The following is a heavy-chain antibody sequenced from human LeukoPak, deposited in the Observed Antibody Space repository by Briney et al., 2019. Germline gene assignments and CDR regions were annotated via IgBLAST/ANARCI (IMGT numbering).Heavy chain of an antibody. CDR3: ARVFGIAARPSWFDP. V-gene: IGHV4-34*01. CDR2: INHSGST. Sequence: SETLSLTCAVYGGSFSGYYWSWIRQPPGKGLEWFEEINHSGSTNYNPSLKSRVTISVDTSKNQFSLKLSSVTAADTAVHYCARVFGIAARPSWFDPWGQGTLVTVSS. CDR1: GGSFSGYY. D-gene: IGHD6-6*01. J-gene: IGHJ5*02.